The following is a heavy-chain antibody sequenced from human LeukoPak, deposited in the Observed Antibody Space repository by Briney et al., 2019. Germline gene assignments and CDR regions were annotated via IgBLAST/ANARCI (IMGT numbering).Heavy chain of an antibody. Sequence: GASVKVSCKASGCTFISYAINWVRQAPGQGLEWMGGIIPIFGTANYAQKFQGRVTITADESTSTAYMELSSLRSEDTAVYYCARSRGSCYSCGDYWGQGTLVTVSS. CDR2: IIPIFGTA. D-gene: IGHD2-15*01. V-gene: IGHV1-69*13. J-gene: IGHJ4*02. CDR1: GCTFISYA. CDR3: ARSRGSCYSCGDY.